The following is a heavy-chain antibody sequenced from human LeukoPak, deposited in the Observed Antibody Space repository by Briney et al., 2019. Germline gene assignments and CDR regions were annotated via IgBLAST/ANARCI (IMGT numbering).Heavy chain of an antibody. CDR3: ARGGTTVAGTFWFDP. CDR2: VHHTGSS. Sequence: SETLSLTCAVSGGSISSSNWWSWVRQPPGKGLEWIGEVHHTGSSNYNPSLKSRVTISVDKSKSQFSLKLSSVTAADTAVYYCARGGTTVAGTFWFDPWGQGTLVTVSS. V-gene: IGHV4-4*02. J-gene: IGHJ5*02. D-gene: IGHD6-19*01. CDR1: GGSISSSNW.